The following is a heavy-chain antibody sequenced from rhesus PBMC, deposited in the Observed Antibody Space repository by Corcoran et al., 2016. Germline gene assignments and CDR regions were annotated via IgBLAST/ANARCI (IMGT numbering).Heavy chain of an antibody. V-gene: IGHV4-169*01. CDR3: SRVGYSNFFDY. Sequence: QLQLQESGPGLVTPSETLSVTCAVYGGSISSSYWSWTRQAPGKGLELIGYIYGIGSSAHYNPTLTSRVTLSVDTSTNQLSLKLSSVTPAYTAVYYCSRVGYSNFFDYWGQGALVTVSS. CDR2: IYGIGSSA. CDR1: GGSISSSY. D-gene: IGHD5-42*01. J-gene: IGHJ4*01.